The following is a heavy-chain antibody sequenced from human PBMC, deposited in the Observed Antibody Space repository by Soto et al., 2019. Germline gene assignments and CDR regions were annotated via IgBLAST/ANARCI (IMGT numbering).Heavy chain of an antibody. CDR2: ISAYNGNT. J-gene: IGHJ3*02. CDR1: GYTFTSYG. Sequence: GASVKVSCKASGYTFTSYGISWVRQAPGQGLEWMGWISAYNGNTNYAQKLQGRVTMTTDTSTSTAYMELRSLRSDDTAVYYCARALENDSSALGAFDIGGKGKMVTVSS. D-gene: IGHD3-22*01. CDR3: ARALENDSSALGAFDI. V-gene: IGHV1-18*01.